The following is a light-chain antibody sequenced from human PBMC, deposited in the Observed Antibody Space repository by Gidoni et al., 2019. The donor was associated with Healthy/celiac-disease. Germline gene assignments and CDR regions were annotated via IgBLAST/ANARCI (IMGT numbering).Light chain of an antibody. CDR1: HIISSY. CDR3: QQCYSTPYT. V-gene: IGKV1-39*01. Sequence: DIKLTQCPSSLSASVGDRDTISCRASHIISSYLDWYQQKPGKAPKLLIYAASSLQSGVPSRFSGSGSGTDFTLTISSLQPEDFATYYCQQCYSTPYTFGQGTKLEIK. CDR2: AAS. J-gene: IGKJ2*01.